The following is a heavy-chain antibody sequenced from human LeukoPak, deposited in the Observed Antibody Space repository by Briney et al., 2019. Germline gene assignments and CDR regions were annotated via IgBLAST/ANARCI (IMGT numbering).Heavy chain of an antibody. CDR3: ARVRRWELYYFDY. Sequence: VASVKVSCTASGGTFSSYAISWVRQAPGQGLEWMGGIIPIFGTANYAQKFQGRVTITADESTSTAYMELSSLRSEDTAVYYCARVRRWELYYFDYWGQGTLVTVSS. D-gene: IGHD1-26*01. CDR2: IIPIFGTA. CDR1: GGTFSSYA. V-gene: IGHV1-69*13. J-gene: IGHJ4*02.